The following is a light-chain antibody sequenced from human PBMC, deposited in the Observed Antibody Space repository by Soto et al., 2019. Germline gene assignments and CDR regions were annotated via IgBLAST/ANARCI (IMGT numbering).Light chain of an antibody. J-gene: IGKJ4*01. CDR3: QQSYSTPLT. CDR2: TAS. CDR1: QSISTY. Sequence: DIQMSQSPSSLSSSVGDRFTITCRASQSISTYLNWYQQKPGKAPNVLIYTASTLHSGVPSRFSGSRSGTDFTLTINSLQPEDFATYCCQQSYSTPLTFGGGTKVDIK. V-gene: IGKV1-39*01.